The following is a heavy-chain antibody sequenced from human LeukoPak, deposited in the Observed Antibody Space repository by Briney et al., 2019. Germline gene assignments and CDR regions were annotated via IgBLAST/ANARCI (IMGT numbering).Heavy chain of an antibody. V-gene: IGHV4-39*07. CDR2: INHSGST. J-gene: IGHJ3*02. Sequence: PSETLSLTCTVSGGSISITSYYWGWIRQPPGKGLEWIGEINHSGSTNYNPSLKSRVTISVDTSKNQFSLKLSSVTAADTAVYYCARRGRRYYDSSGPRNNAFDIWGQGTMVTVSS. CDR3: ARRGRRYYDSSGPRNNAFDI. D-gene: IGHD3-22*01. CDR1: GGSISITSYY.